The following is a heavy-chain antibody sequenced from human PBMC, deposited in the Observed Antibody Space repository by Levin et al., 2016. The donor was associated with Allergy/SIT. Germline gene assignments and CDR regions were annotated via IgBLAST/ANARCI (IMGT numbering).Heavy chain of an antibody. D-gene: IGHD3-10*01. Sequence: SETLSLTCTVSGGSLSSYYWSWIRQPPGKGLECIGYIYYTGSTSYNPSLKSRVTMSTDTSKNQFSLKLTSVTAADTAVYYCARGPNHYTSGSLLTYGMDVWGQGTTVTVSS. CDR2: IYYTGST. J-gene: IGHJ6*02. CDR3: ARGPNHYTSGSLLTYGMDV. CDR1: GGSLSSYY. V-gene: IGHV4-59*01.